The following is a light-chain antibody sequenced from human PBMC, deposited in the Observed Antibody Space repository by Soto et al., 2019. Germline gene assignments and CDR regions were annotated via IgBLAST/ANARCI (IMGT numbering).Light chain of an antibody. V-gene: IGLV1-47*01. J-gene: IGLJ3*02. Sequence: QSVVTQPPSASGTPGQRVTISCSGSISNIGSNLVYWYQQLPGTAPKLLICRDSQRPSGVPDRFSGPKSGTSASLAISGLRAEDEGDYYCAAWDDTLSGQVFGGGTSSPS. CDR1: ISNIGSNL. CDR3: AAWDDTLSGQV. CDR2: RDS.